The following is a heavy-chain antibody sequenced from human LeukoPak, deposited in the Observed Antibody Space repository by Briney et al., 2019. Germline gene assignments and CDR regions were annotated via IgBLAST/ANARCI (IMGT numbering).Heavy chain of an antibody. V-gene: IGHV6-1*01. CDR1: GDSVSINSAA. CDR2: TYQRSKWYN. D-gene: IGHD6-19*01. J-gene: IGHJ4*02. Sequence: KPSQTLSLTCAISGDSVSINSAAWNWIRQSPSRGLEWLGRTYQRSKWYNDYAVSVKSRITINPDISKNQFSLQLNSVTPEDTAVYYCGRSPSPYSSGWYFDYWGQGTLVTVSS. CDR3: GRSPSPYSSGWYFDY.